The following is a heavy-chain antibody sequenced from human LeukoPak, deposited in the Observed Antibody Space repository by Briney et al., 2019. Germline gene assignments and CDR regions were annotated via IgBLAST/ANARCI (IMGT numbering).Heavy chain of an antibody. J-gene: IGHJ6*02. D-gene: IGHD2-15*01. CDR1: GFTFSIYG. CDR3: AKEIAVVAAPYYYYYYGMDV. CDR2: ISYDGSNK. Sequence: GGSLRLSCAASGFTFSIYGMHWVRQAPGKGLEWVAVISYDGSNKYYADSVKGRFTISRDNSKNTLYLQMNSLRAEDTAVYYCAKEIAVVAAPYYYYYYGMDVWGQGTTVTVSS. V-gene: IGHV3-30*18.